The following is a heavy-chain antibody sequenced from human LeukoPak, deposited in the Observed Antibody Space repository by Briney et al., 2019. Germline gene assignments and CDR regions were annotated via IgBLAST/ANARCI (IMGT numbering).Heavy chain of an antibody. CDR1: GGSISSSSYY. CDR2: IYYSGST. D-gene: IGHD3-10*01. Sequence: SETLSLTCTVSGGSISSSSYYWGWIRQPPGKGLEWIGTIYYSGSTYYNPSLKSRVTMSVDTSKNQFSLKLSSVTAADTAVHYCARHSDYYGSGSYYYYGMDVWGQGTTVTVSS. CDR3: ARHSDYYGSGSYYYYGMDV. J-gene: IGHJ6*02. V-gene: IGHV4-39*01.